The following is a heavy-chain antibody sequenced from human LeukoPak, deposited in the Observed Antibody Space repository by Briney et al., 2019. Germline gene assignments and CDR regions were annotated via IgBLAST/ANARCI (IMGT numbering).Heavy chain of an antibody. V-gene: IGHV4-34*01. D-gene: IGHD3-3*01. CDR3: ARGRVPGY. J-gene: IGHJ4*02. CDR1: GGSLSGYY. CDR2: INHVGTT. Sequence: SETLSLTCAVYGGSLSGYYWTWIRQPPGERLQWMGEINHVGTTDYNPSLKSRVTISVDTSKNQFSLKLSSVTAADTAVYYCARGRVPGYWGQGTLVTVSS.